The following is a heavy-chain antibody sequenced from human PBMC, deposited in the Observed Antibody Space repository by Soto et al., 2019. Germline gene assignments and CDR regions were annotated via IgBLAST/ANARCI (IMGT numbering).Heavy chain of an antibody. Sequence: GGSLRLSCAASGFTFSTSAMHWVRQAPGMGLEYVSAISSNGDTTYYANSVKGRFTISRDNSKNTLYLQMNSLRAEDTAVYYCARSPFTIFGVVPYYYGMDVWGQGTTVTVSS. D-gene: IGHD3-3*01. V-gene: IGHV3-64*01. CDR1: GFTFSTSA. CDR2: ISSNGDTT. CDR3: ARSPFTIFGVVPYYYGMDV. J-gene: IGHJ6*01.